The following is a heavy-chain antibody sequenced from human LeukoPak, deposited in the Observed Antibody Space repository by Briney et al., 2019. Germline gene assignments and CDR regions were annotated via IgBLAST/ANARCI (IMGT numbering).Heavy chain of an antibody. CDR2: IYTGDNT. CDR3: AGEAYYYGSGFDY. Sequence: PGGSLRLSCAASGFTVSSNYMSWVRQAPGKGLEWVSVIYTGDNTYYADSVKGRFTISRDNSKNTLFPQMNSLRAEDTAVYYCAGEAYYYGSGFDYWGQGTLVTVSS. V-gene: IGHV3-53*01. D-gene: IGHD3-10*01. CDR1: GFTVSSNY. J-gene: IGHJ4*02.